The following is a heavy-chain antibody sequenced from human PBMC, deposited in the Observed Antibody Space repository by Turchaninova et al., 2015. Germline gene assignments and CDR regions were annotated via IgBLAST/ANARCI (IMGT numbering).Heavy chain of an antibody. J-gene: IGHJ4*02. D-gene: IGHD6-13*01. Sequence: LQQWGAGLLKPSETLSLTCAVYGGSFSGYYWSWIRQPPETGLEWSGEINHSGSTNDNPSLKSRVTISVDTSKNQFSLKRSSVTAADTAVYYCARVNSGAAAGTLDYWGQGTLVTVSS. V-gene: IGHV4-34*01. CDR3: ARVNSGAAAGTLDY. CDR1: GGSFSGYY. CDR2: INHSGST.